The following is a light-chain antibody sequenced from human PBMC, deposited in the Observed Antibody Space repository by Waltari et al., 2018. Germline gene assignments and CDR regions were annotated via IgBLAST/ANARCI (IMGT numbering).Light chain of an antibody. CDR1: QSVSTF. J-gene: IGKJ4*01. CDR3: QQRSNRPLT. V-gene: IGKV3-11*01. CDR2: DAS. Sequence: EIVLTQSPATLSLSPGARATLSCRASQSVSTFLAWYQQKPGQAPRLLIYDASNRATGIPARFSGSGSGTDFTLTISSLDPEDFAVYFCQQRSNRPLTFGGGTKVEIK.